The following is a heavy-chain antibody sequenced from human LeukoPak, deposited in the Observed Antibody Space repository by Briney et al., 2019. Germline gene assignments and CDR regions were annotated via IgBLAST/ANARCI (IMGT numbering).Heavy chain of an antibody. J-gene: IGHJ4*02. CDR3: ARGRSNFTVSFDY. CDR2: INHSRST. D-gene: IGHD4-4*01. Sequence: PSETLSLTCAVYGGSFSGYYWSWIRQPPGKGLEWIGEINHSRSTNYNPSLKSRVTISVDTSKNQFSLKLSSVTAADTAVYYCARGRSNFTVSFDYWGQGTLVTVSS. V-gene: IGHV4-34*01. CDR1: GGSFSGYY.